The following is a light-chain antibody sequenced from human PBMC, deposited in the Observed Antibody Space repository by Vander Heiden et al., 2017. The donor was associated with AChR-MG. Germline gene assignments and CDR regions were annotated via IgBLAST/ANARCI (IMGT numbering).Light chain of an antibody. V-gene: IGKV3-11*01. Sequence: EIVLTQSTATLSLSPGERATLSCRASQSVSSYLAWYQQKPGQAPRLLIYDASNRATSIPARFSGSGSGTDFTLTISSLEPEDFAVYYCQQRSNWPGTFGHGTKVDIK. CDR2: DAS. CDR1: QSVSSY. CDR3: QQRSNWPGT. J-gene: IGKJ3*01.